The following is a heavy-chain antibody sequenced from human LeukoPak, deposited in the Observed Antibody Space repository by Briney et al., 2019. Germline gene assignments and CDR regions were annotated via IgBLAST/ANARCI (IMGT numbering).Heavy chain of an antibody. V-gene: IGHV3-74*01. J-gene: IGHJ5*02. CDR1: GFTFNNHW. CDR2: IDSEGSTT. Sequence: GGPLRLSCVASGFTFNNHWMHWVRQAPGEGLVWVSRIDSEGSTTIYADSVKGRFTISRDNAKNTLYLQMSSLRAEDTAVYYCARGGEYSGSPFDPWGQGTLVTVSS. CDR3: ARGGEYSGSPFDP. D-gene: IGHD1-26*01.